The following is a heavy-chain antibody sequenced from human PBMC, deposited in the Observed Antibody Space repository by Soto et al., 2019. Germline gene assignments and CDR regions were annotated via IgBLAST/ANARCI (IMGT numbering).Heavy chain of an antibody. D-gene: IGHD2-21*02. J-gene: IGHJ4*02. CDR1: GFTFSTYA. V-gene: IGHV3-23*01. CDR3: AKDGDRSLYYFDY. Sequence: EVQLLESGGGSVQPGGSLGLSCAASGFTFSTYAMSWVRQAPGKGLEWVSTIGGSDDSPYYADSVKGRFTIFRDNSKSTLYLQMTSLRTEDTAVYYCAKDGDRSLYYFDYWVQGTLVTVSS. CDR2: IGGSDDSP.